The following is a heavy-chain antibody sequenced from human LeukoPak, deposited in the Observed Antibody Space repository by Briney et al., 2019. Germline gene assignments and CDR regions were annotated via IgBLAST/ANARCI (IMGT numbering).Heavy chain of an antibody. CDR1: GFTFSSYS. Sequence: GGSLRLSCAASGFTFSSYSMNWVRQAPGKGLEWVSSISSSSSYIYYADSVKGRFTISRDNAKNSLYLQMNSLRAEDTAVYYCARGGVGSSTSCYTCRAFDIWGQGTMVTVSS. CDR2: ISSSSSYI. V-gene: IGHV3-21*04. CDR3: ARGGVGSSTSCYTCRAFDI. J-gene: IGHJ3*02. D-gene: IGHD2-2*02.